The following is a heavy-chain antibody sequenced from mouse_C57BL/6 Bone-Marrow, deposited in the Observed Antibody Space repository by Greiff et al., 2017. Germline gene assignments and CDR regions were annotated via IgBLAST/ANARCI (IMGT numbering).Heavy chain of an antibody. J-gene: IGHJ3*01. CDR3: TRIAY. V-gene: IGHV14-4*01. Sequence: EVQLQQSGAELVRPGASVKLSCTASGFNIKDDYMHWVKQSPEQGLEWIGWIDPENGDTEYASKFQGKGHITVDTSSNTAYLQLSSLTSEDTAVYYCTRIAYGGQGTRVSVSA. CDR2: IDPENGDT. CDR1: GFNIKDDY.